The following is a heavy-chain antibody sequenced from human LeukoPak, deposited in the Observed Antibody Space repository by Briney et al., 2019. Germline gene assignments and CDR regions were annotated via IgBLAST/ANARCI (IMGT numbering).Heavy chain of an antibody. Sequence: ASVKVSCKASGYTFTSYGISWVRQAPGQGLEWMGWISAYNGNTNYAQKLQDRVTMTTDTSTSTAYMELRSLRSDDTAVYYCARTRLSWFTTDAFDIWGQGTMVTVSS. V-gene: IGHV1-18*01. D-gene: IGHD4-23*01. CDR2: ISAYNGNT. J-gene: IGHJ3*02. CDR1: GYTFTSYG. CDR3: ARTRLSWFTTDAFDI.